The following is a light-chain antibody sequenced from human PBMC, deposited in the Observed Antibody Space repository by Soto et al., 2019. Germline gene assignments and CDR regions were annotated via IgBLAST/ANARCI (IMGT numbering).Light chain of an antibody. CDR2: AAS. V-gene: IGKV1-8*01. Sequence: AIRMTQSPSSLSASTGDRVTITGRASQGISSYLAWYQQKPGEAPKLLIYAASTLYGGVPSRFSGSGSGTDFALTITSLQAEDFATYYCQQLRMYPSTFGGGTKVDI. J-gene: IGKJ4*01. CDR1: QGISSY. CDR3: QQLRMYPST.